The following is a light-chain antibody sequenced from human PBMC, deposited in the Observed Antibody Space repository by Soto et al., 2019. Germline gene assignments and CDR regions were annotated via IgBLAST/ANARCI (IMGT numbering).Light chain of an antibody. CDR3: QQRSTWPLIT. CDR1: QSVNTY. CDR2: DAS. V-gene: IGKV3-11*01. J-gene: IGKJ5*01. Sequence: EIVLTQSPATLSLSPGERATLSCRASQSVNTYLAWYQQKPGLAPRLLIYDASNRATGVPARFSGSGSGTDFTLTISSLEPEDFAVYYCQQRSTWPLITFGQGTQLEIK.